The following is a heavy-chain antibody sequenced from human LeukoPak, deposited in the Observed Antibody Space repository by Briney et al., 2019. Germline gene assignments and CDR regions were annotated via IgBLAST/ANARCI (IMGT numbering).Heavy chain of an antibody. J-gene: IGHJ4*02. Sequence: GGSLRLSCAASGFTFSSYGMSWVRQAPGKGLEWVSGITSRSTTYYADSVKGRFTISRDNSKNTLYLQMNSLRAEDTAVYYCAKMYGGTYIGNWGQGTLVTVSA. CDR2: ITSRSTT. D-gene: IGHD1-26*01. V-gene: IGHV3-23*01. CDR3: AKMYGGTYIGN. CDR1: GFTFSSYG.